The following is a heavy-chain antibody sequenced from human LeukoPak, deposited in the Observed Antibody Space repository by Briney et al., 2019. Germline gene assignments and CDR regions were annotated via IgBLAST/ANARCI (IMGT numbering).Heavy chain of an antibody. V-gene: IGHV1-2*02. CDR2: IKCDSGGT. CDR3: VGSNWAGRAAFDS. Sequence: ASVKVSCKASGYTFTAYYMHRVRQAPGQGLEWMGWIKCDSGGTEYSRNYRGRVTMTRDTSISTAYMELTRLTSDDTAVYYCVGSNWAGRAAFDSWGQGTQVTVSS. D-gene: IGHD6-13*01. J-gene: IGHJ4*02. CDR1: GYTFTAYY.